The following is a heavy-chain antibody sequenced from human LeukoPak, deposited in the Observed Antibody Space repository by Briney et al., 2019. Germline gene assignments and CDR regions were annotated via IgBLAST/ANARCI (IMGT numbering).Heavy chain of an antibody. J-gene: IGHJ4*02. Sequence: GGSLRLSCAASGFTFSSHAMSWVRQAPGKGLEWVSGISGSGGSTYYADSVKGRFTISRDNSKNTLYLQMNSLRDEDTAVYYCAKDLAGTLFDYWGQGTLVTVSS. D-gene: IGHD6-13*01. CDR3: AKDLAGTLFDY. CDR2: ISGSGGST. CDR1: GFTFSSHA. V-gene: IGHV3-23*01.